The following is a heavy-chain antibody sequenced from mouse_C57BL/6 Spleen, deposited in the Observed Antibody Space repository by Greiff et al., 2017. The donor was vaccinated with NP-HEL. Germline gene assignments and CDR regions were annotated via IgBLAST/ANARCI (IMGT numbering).Heavy chain of an antibody. D-gene: IGHD2-3*01. CDR2: IYPGDGDT. V-gene: IGHV1-82*01. CDR1: GYAFSSSW. Sequence: VQLQQSGPELVKPGASVKISCKASGYAFSSSWMNWVKQRPGKGLEWIGRIYPGDGDTNYNGKFKGKATLTADKSSSPAYMQLSSLTSEDSAVYFCASGDGPDYWGQGTTLTVSS. CDR3: ASGDGPDY. J-gene: IGHJ2*01.